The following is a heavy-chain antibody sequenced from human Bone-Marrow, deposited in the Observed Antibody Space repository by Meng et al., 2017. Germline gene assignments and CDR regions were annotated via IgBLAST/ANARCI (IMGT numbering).Heavy chain of an antibody. CDR3: AHRGGGDWFDP. Sequence: TWRVSRPPLVHPPDTLPPPCSFSGFPLSTYQVGLGWIRQRPGTALESLDLIYWDNVKRYNPSLKSRLTISRDTSKNQVVLSMTNMDPVDTATYYCAHRGGGDWFDPWGQGTLVTVSS. CDR1: GFPLSTYQVG. CDR2: IYWDNVK. V-gene: IGHV2-5*02. D-gene: IGHD2-15*01. J-gene: IGHJ5*02.